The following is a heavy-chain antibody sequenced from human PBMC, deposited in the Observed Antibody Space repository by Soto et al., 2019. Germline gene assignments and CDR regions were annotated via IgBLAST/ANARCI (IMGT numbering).Heavy chain of an antibody. D-gene: IGHD2-2*01. Sequence: EVQLLESGGGLVQPGGSLRLSCAASGFTFSSYAMNWVRQAPGKGLDWVSAISGSGGSTYYADSVKGRFTISRDYSKNTLDLQMKSLRAEDTAVYYCWGVVVVSTASNHWFDPWGQGTLVTVSS. CDR3: WGVVVVSTASNHWFDP. CDR1: GFTFSSYA. V-gene: IGHV3-23*01. CDR2: ISGSGGST. J-gene: IGHJ5*02.